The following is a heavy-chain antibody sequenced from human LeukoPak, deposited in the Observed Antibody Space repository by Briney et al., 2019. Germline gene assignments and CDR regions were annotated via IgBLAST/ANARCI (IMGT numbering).Heavy chain of an antibody. CDR2: IIPIFGTA. Sequence: SVKVSCTASGGTFSSYAISWVRQAPGQGLEWMGGIIPIFGTANYAQRFQGRVTITADESTSTAYMELSSLRSEDTAVYYCARGYSSSWYYFDYWGQGTLVTVSS. D-gene: IGHD6-13*01. CDR1: GGTFSSYA. J-gene: IGHJ4*02. V-gene: IGHV1-69*13. CDR3: ARGYSSSWYYFDY.